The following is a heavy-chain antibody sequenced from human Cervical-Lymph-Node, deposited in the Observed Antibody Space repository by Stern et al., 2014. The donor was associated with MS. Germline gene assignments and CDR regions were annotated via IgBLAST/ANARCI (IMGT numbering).Heavy chain of an antibody. J-gene: IGHJ4*02. Sequence: DVQLVESGGGLVKPGGSLRLSCAASGFTFSRYSMNWVRQAPGKGLEWVSSISSTATYIYYSDSVRGRFTISRDNAKTALFLQMNSLRVEDTAVYYCAKYCSDSICNGFDHWGQGALVTVSS. V-gene: IGHV3-21*01. CDR1: GFTFSRYS. CDR2: ISSTATYI. CDR3: AKYCSDSICNGFDH. D-gene: IGHD2-15*01.